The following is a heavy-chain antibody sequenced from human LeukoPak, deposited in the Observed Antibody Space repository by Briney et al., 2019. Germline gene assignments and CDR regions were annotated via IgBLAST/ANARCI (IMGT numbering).Heavy chain of an antibody. J-gene: IGHJ5*02. D-gene: IGHD5-18*01. V-gene: IGHV1-2*02. CDR3: ASGYRFRT. Sequence: ASVKVSCKASGYTFTGYYVHWVRQAPGQGLEWMGWINPNRGGTDYAQKFQGRVTMTRDTSISTAYMELSRLRYDDTAVYYCASGYRFRTWGQGTLVTVSS. CDR1: GYTFTGYY. CDR2: INPNRGGT.